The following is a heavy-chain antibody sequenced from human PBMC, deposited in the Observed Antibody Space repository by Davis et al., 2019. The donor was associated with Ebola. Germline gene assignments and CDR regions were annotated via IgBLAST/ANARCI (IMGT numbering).Heavy chain of an antibody. CDR1: GFTFSSYG. CDR2: ISYDGSNK. CDR3: ARHTAMEH. Sequence: GESLKISCAASGFTFSSYGMHWVRQAPGKGLEWVAVISYDGSNKYYADSVKGRFTISRDNSKNTLYLQMNSLRAEDTAVYYCARHTAMEHWGQGTLVTVSS. D-gene: IGHD5-18*01. V-gene: IGHV3-30*03. J-gene: IGHJ1*01.